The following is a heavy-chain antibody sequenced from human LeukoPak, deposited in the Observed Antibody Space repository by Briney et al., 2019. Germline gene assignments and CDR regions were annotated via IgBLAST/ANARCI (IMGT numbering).Heavy chain of an antibody. CDR3: ARIVGAGDAFDI. D-gene: IGHD1-26*01. CDR2: IYYSGST. CDR1: GGSISSGDYY. Sequence: SQTLSLTCTVSGGSISSGDYYWSWIRQPPGKGLEWIGYIYYSGSTYYNPSLKSRVTISADTSKNQFSLKLSSVTAADTAVYYCARIVGAGDAFDIWGQGTMVTVSS. J-gene: IGHJ3*02. V-gene: IGHV4-30-4*08.